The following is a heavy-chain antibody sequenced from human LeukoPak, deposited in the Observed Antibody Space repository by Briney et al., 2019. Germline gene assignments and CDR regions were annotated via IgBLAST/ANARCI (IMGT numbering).Heavy chain of an antibody. Sequence: GGSLRLSCAASGFTFSGDWMHWVRQAPGKGLVWVSRVDSDGYSTVYADSVKGRFTISRDNAKNTLYLQMNNLRAEDTAVYYCARIPARDAFDVWGQETMVTVSS. V-gene: IGHV3-74*01. CDR1: GFTFSGDW. CDR2: VDSDGYST. CDR3: ARIPARDAFDV. D-gene: IGHD2-21*01. J-gene: IGHJ3*01.